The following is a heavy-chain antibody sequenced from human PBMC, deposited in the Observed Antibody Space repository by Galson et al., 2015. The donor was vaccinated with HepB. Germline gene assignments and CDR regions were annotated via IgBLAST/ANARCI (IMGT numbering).Heavy chain of an antibody. D-gene: IGHD5-18*01. J-gene: IGHJ6*03. V-gene: IGHV3-11*01. CDR1: GFTFSDYY. CDR2: ISSSGSTI. CDR3: ARDARGGYSYGYVYYMDV. Sequence: SLRLSCAASGFTFSDYYMSWIRQAPGKGLEWVSYISSSGSTIYYADSVKGRFTISRDNAKNSLYLQMNSLRAEDTAVYYCARDARGGYSYGYVYYMDVWGKGTTVTVSS.